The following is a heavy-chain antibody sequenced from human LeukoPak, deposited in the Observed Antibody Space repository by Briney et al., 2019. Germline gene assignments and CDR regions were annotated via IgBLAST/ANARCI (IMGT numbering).Heavy chain of an antibody. Sequence: SVKVSCKASGGTFSSYAISWVRQAPGQGLEWMGRIIPILGIANYAQKFQGRVTITADKSTSTAYMELSSLRSEDTAVYYCARDPIAVAGTFGYRGQGTLVTVSS. V-gene: IGHV1-69*04. CDR2: IIPILGIA. CDR3: ARDPIAVAGTFGY. J-gene: IGHJ4*02. CDR1: GGTFSSYA. D-gene: IGHD6-19*01.